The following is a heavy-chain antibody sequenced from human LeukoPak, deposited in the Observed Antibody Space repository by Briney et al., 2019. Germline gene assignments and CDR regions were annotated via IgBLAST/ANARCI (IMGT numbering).Heavy chain of an antibody. CDR2: IFYSGST. J-gene: IGHJ3*02. CDR3: AKSNGYGLIDI. D-gene: IGHD3-10*01. Sequence: PSETLSLTCAVSGGSLSGYYWTWIRQPPGKGLEWIGNIFYSGSTYYGPSLKSRLTISLDTSRNQFSLKLNSVTAADTAVYYCAKSNGYGLIDIWGQGTMVTVSS. V-gene: IGHV4-59*12. CDR1: GGSLSGYY.